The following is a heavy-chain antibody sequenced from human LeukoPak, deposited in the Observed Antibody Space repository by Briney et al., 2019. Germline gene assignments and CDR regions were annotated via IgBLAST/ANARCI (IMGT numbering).Heavy chain of an antibody. J-gene: IGHJ4*02. Sequence: GGSLRLSCAASGFTFSSFEMKWVRQAPGKGLEWVSYISSGGSTIYYADSVKGRFTISRDNAKNSLYLQMNSLRAEDTAVYYCAKDGGIAAAAFFDYWGQGTLVTVSS. D-gene: IGHD6-13*01. V-gene: IGHV3-48*03. CDR3: AKDGGIAAAAFFDY. CDR2: ISSGGSTI. CDR1: GFTFSSFE.